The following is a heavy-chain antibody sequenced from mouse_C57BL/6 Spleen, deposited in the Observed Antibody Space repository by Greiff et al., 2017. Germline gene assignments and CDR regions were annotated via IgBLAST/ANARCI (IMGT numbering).Heavy chain of an antibody. D-gene: IGHD3-2*02. J-gene: IGHJ4*01. CDR3: AKKANPLYYAMDY. CDR1: GFTFSDYG. V-gene: IGHV5-17*01. Sequence: EVKLMESGGGLVKPGGSLKLSCAASGFTFSDYGMHWVSQAPEKGLEWVAYISSGSSTIYYADTVKGRFTISRDNAKNTLFLQMLSLKSEDPSMYYCAKKANPLYYAMDYWVQGTSVTVSS. CDR2: ISSGSSTI.